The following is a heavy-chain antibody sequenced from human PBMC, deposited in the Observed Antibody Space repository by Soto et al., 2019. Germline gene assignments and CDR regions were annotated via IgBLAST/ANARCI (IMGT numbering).Heavy chain of an antibody. D-gene: IGHD3-3*01. CDR3: AREVSIFGVYMDV. CDR1: GGSISSGGYY. V-gene: IGHV4-31*03. Sequence: QVQLQESGPGLVKPSQTLSLTCTVSGGSISSGGYYWSWIRQHPGKGLEWIGYIYYSGSTYYNPSLKSRVTLSVDTSKNQCCRKLSSVTAADTALYYCAREVSIFGVYMDVCGQGTTVTVSS. J-gene: IGHJ6*02. CDR2: IYYSGST.